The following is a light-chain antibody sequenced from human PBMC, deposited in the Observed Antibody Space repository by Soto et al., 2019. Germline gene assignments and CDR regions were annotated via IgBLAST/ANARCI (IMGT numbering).Light chain of an antibody. V-gene: IGKV1-5*03. CDR2: KAS. CDR3: QQYNSYPCT. J-gene: IGKJ2*02. CDR1: QSISSW. Sequence: DIQMTQSPSTLSASVGDRVTITCRASQSISSWLAWYQQKPGKAPKLLIYKASSLESGVPSRFSGSGSGTKFTLTISSLQPDDFATYYCQQYNSYPCTFGQGTKLEIK.